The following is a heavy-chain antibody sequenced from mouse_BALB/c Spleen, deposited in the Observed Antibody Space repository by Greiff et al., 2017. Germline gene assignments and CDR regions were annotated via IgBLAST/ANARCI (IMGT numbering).Heavy chain of an antibody. D-gene: IGHD3-1*01. CDR3: ARDGARAYYFDY. J-gene: IGHJ2*01. CDR2: IWAGGST. V-gene: IGHV2-9*02. CDR1: GFSLTSYG. Sequence: VNVVESGPGLVAPSQSLSITCTVSGFSLTSYGVHWVRQPPGKGLEWLGVIWAGGSTNYNSALMSRLSISKDNSKSQVFLKMNSLQTDDTAMYYCARDGARAYYFDYWGEGTTLTVSS.